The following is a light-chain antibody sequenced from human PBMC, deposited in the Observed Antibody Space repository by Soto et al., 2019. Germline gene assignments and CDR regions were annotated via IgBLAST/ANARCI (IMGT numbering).Light chain of an antibody. CDR2: DVS. CDR1: SSDIGGYNY. V-gene: IGLV2-14*03. J-gene: IGLJ1*01. CDR3: SSYTTSSFYV. Sequence: SVLTQPASVSGSPGQSITTSCIGTSSDIGGYNYVSWYQQHPGNAPKLMVFDVSDRPSGVSNRFSGSKSGNTASLTISGLQAEDEADYYCSSYTTSSFYVFGTGNKVTVL.